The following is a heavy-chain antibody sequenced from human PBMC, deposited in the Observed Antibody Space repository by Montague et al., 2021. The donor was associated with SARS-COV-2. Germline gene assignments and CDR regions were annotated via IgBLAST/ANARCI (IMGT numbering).Heavy chain of an antibody. CDR1: GGSISNYY. J-gene: IGHJ6*02. CDR3: ARHGLEVANTDYFVLDV. Sequence: SETLSLTCTVSGGSISNYYWSWIRQPPGKGLEWIGYIHYSGSTSSHPSPKGRVTISIDTSKNQFSLNLGSVTASDTAIYYCARHGLEVANTDYFVLDVWGQGTTVTVSS. D-gene: IGHD2-15*01. CDR2: IHYSGST. V-gene: IGHV4-59*08.